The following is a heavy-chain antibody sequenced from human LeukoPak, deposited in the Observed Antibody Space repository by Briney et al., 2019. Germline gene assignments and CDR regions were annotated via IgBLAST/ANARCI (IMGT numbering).Heavy chain of an antibody. Sequence: ASVKVSCKASGYTFTGYYMHWVRQAPGQGLEWMERINPNSGGTNYAQKFQGRVTMTRDTSISTAYMELSRLRSDDTAVYYCARVPRYCSSTSCLDYWGQGTLVTVSS. J-gene: IGHJ4*02. CDR2: INPNSGGT. CDR1: GYTFTGYY. V-gene: IGHV1-2*06. D-gene: IGHD2-2*01. CDR3: ARVPRYCSSTSCLDY.